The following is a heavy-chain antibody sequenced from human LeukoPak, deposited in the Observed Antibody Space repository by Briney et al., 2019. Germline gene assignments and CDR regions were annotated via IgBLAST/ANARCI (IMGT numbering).Heavy chain of an antibody. CDR2: IYPGDSDT. D-gene: IGHD3-9*01. Sequence: HGESLKISCKGSGYIFTSYWIGWVRQMPGKGLEWMGIIYPGDSDTRYSPSFQGQVTISADKSISTAYLQWSSLKASDTAMYYCARREYEYDILTGYYSSTFDYWGQGTLVTVSS. V-gene: IGHV5-51*01. CDR1: GYIFTSYW. CDR3: ARREYEYDILTGYYSSTFDY. J-gene: IGHJ4*02.